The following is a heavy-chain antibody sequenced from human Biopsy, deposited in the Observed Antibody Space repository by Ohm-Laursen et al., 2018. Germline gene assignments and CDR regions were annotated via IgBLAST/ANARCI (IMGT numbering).Heavy chain of an antibody. V-gene: IGHV1-46*01. CDR1: GYSFTSYY. J-gene: IGHJ4*02. CDR2: INPSGSTT. Sequence: SVKVSCKASGYSFTSYYMHWVRQAPGQGLEWMGMINPSGSTTSYPQIFQGRVTMTRDTSRSTVYMELSSLRSADTAVYFCARNTGWYGDLYYFDYWGQGTLVTVSS. D-gene: IGHD6-19*01. CDR3: ARNTGWYGDLYYFDY.